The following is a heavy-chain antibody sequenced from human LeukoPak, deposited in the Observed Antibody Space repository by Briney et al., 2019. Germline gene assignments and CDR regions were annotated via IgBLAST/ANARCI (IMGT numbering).Heavy chain of an antibody. Sequence: GGSLRLSYAASGFAVNDNYMGWVRQAPGKGLEWVSLIYSGGDTYYADSVKGRFTISRDNSKNTFYLQMNSLRPDDTATYYCARAILLTGSEYYFDSWGQGTLVTVSS. CDR2: IYSGGDT. D-gene: IGHD3-9*01. CDR3: ARAILLTGSEYYFDS. CDR1: GFAVNDNY. V-gene: IGHV3-53*01. J-gene: IGHJ4*02.